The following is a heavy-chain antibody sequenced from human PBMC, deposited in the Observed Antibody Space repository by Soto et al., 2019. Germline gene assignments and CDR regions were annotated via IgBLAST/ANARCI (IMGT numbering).Heavy chain of an antibody. V-gene: IGHV4-59*08. CDR3: ARQGTVSPYLFGY. J-gene: IGHJ4*02. CDR2: IHYSGNT. D-gene: IGHD1-1*01. CDR1: GGSISSHY. Sequence: PSETLSLTCSVSGGSISSHYWSWIRQPPGKGLEWIGNIHYSGNTDYNPSLKSRVTISVDTSRTQFSLKLTSVTAADTAVYYCARQGTVSPYLFGYWGQGTLVTVSS.